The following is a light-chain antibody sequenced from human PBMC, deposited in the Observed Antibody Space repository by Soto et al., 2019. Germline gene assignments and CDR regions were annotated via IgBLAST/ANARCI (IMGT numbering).Light chain of an antibody. CDR1: LSVSTS. J-gene: IGKJ4*01. V-gene: IGKV3-11*01. CDR3: QQRSKWPLT. CDR2: DAA. Sequence: EIVLTQSPVTLSLSPGERATLSCRASLSVSTSLDWYQQKPGQSPRLLIYDAAHRATGIPVRFSGGGSGTDFTLTISSLEPEDSAVYYCQQRSKWPLTFGGGNKVEIK.